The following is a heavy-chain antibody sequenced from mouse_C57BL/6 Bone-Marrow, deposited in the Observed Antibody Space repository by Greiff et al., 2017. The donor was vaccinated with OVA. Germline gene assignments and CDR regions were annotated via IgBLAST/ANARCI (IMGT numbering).Heavy chain of an antibody. Sequence: EVKLVESGGGLVKPGGSLKLSCAASGFTFSSYAMSWVRQTPEKRLEWVATISDGGSYTYYPDNVKGRFTISRDNAKNNLYLQMSHLKSEDTAMYYCARDREGAWFAYWGQGTLVTVSA. CDR3: ARDREGAWFAY. J-gene: IGHJ3*01. CDR2: ISDGGSYT. D-gene: IGHD3-1*01. CDR1: GFTFSSYA. V-gene: IGHV5-4*01.